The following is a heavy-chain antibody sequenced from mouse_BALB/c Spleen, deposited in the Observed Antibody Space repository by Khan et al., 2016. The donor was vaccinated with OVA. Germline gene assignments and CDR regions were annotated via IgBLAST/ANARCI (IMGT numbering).Heavy chain of an antibody. CDR2: ISTYYGDV. V-gene: IGHV1S137*01. CDR1: GYTFTDFT. CDR3: AGGGGGNRFAY. J-gene: IGHJ3*01. Sequence: QVQLQQSGAELVRPGVSVKISCKGSGYTFTDFTMHWVKQSHAKSLEWIGVISTYYGDVTYNQKFKGKATMTVDKSSSTAYMELARLTSEDSAIXYFAGGGGGNRFAYGGQGTLVTVSA.